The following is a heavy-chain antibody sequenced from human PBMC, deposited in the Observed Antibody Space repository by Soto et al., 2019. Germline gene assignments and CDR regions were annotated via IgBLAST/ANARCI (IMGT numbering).Heavy chain of an antibody. J-gene: IGHJ6*02. Sequence: ASVKVSCKASGGTFSSYAISWVRQALGQGLEWMGGIIPIFGTANYAQKFQGRVTITADESTSTAYMELSSLRSEDTAVYYCARVFPEDYGMDVWGQGTTVTVSS. V-gene: IGHV1-69*13. CDR3: ARVFPEDYGMDV. D-gene: IGHD3-3*01. CDR2: IIPIFGTA. CDR1: GGTFSSYA.